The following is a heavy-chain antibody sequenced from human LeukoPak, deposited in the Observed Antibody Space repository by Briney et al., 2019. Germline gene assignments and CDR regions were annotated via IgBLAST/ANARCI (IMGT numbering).Heavy chain of an antibody. CDR2: TTGSGITT. J-gene: IGHJ3*02. D-gene: IGHD1-26*01. CDR1: GFPFSDYA. Sequence: GGALRLSCTASGFPFSDYAMSWVRQAPGKGLEWVSVTTGSGITTYYADSVKGRFAISRDNSKNTLSLQMDSLRGEDTGVYYCAKHSVGATVGWDAFDIWGQGTLVTVSS. CDR3: AKHSVGATVGWDAFDI. V-gene: IGHV3-23*01.